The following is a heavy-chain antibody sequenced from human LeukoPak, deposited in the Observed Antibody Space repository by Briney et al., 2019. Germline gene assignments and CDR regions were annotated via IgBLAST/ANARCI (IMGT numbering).Heavy chain of an antibody. Sequence: SETLSLTCAVYGGSFSGYYWSWIRQPPGKGLEWIGEINHSGSTNYSPSLKSRVTISVDTSKNQFSLKLSSVTAADTAVYYCARSRIAAAGFSNYWGQGTLVTVSS. CDR3: ARSRIAAAGFSNY. V-gene: IGHV4-34*01. D-gene: IGHD6-13*01. CDR1: GGSFSGYY. J-gene: IGHJ4*02. CDR2: INHSGST.